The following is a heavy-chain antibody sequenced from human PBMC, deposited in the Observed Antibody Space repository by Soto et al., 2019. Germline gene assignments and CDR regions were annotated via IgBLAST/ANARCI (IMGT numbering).Heavy chain of an antibody. CDR2: ISAYNGNT. CDR1: GYTFTSYG. CDR3: ASGPLQDSSGYSDY. V-gene: IGHV1-18*04. D-gene: IGHD3-22*01. J-gene: IGHJ4*02. Sequence: ASVKVSRKASGYTFTSYGISWVRQAPGQGLEWMGWISAYNGNTNYAQKLQGRVTMTTDTSTSTAYMELRSLRSDDTAVYYCASGPLQDSSGYSDYWGQGTLVTVS.